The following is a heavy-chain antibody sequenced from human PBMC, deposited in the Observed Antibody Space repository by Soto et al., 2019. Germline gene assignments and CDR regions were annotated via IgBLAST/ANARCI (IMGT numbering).Heavy chain of an antibody. D-gene: IGHD3-10*01. CDR1: VVSFSGYY. CDR3: ARRTAGGSEPYYTSWFEP. CDR2: INHSGTT. J-gene: IGHJ5*02. V-gene: IGHV4-34*01. Sequence: SETLSLTCAFYVVSFSGYYWSCIRHPPGRGLEWIGEINHSGTTNNNPSLKSRVTISVDTSKNQFSLKVSSVTAADTAVYYCARRTAGGSEPYYTSWFEPWGQGTLVIVSS.